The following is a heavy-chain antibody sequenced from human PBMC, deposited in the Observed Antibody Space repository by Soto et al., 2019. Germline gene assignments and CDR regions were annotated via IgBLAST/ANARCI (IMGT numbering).Heavy chain of an antibody. J-gene: IGHJ4*02. Sequence: QVQLQQWGAGLLKPSETLSLTCAVYGGSFSGYYWNWIRQPPGKGLEWIGEINHSGSTNYNPSLKSRVTISVDTSKNQFSPKLSSVTAADTAVYYCARGWGRIFDYWGQGTLVTVSS. CDR3: ARGWGRIFDY. CDR1: GGSFSGYY. D-gene: IGHD7-27*01. V-gene: IGHV4-34*01. CDR2: INHSGST.